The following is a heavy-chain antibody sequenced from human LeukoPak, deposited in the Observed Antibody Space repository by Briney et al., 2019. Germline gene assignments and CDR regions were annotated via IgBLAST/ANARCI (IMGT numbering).Heavy chain of an antibody. V-gene: IGHV3-53*01. CDR2: IYSGGST. D-gene: IGHD3-10*01. J-gene: IGHJ4*02. CDR1: GFTVSSNY. CDR3: ARYTMVRGVFDY. Sequence: GGYLRLSCAASGFTVSSNYMSWVRQAPGKGLEWVSVIYSGGSTYYADSVKGRFTISRDNSKNTLYLQMNSLRAEDTAVYYCARYTMVRGVFDYWGQGTLVTVSS.